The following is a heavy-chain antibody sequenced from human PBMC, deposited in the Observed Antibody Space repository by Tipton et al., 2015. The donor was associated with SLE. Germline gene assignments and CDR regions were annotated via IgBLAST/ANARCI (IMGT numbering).Heavy chain of an antibody. CDR1: GGSISSYY. Sequence: TLSLTCTVSGGSISSYYWSWIRQPPGKGLEWIGYIYYSGSTNCNPSLKSRVTISVDTSKNQFSLKLSSVTAADTAVYYCASGEPPDYWGQGSLVTVSS. CDR3: ASGEPPDY. CDR2: IYYSGST. V-gene: IGHV4-59*01. J-gene: IGHJ4*02.